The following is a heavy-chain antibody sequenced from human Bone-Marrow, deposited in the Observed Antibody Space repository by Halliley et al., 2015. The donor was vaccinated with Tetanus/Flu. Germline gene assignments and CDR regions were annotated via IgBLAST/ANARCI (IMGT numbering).Heavy chain of an antibody. D-gene: IGHD6-19*01. J-gene: IGHJ3*02. CDR3: ARRLLAAFDI. Sequence: LEWIAYISSSGDIIYHADSVKGRFTISRDNAKNSLYLQMNSLRAEDRAVYYCARRLLAAFDIWGQGTMVTVSS. V-gene: IGHV3-48*03. CDR2: ISSSGDII.